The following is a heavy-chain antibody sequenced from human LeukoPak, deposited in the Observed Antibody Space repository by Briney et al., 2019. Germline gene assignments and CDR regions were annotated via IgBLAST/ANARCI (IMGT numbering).Heavy chain of an antibody. Sequence: SETLSLTCTVSGGSISSSYYYWGWIRQPPGKGLEWIGSIYYSGSTYYNPSLKSRVTISVDTSKNQFSLKLSSVTAADTAVYYCARISIYYDSSGYSFDPWGQGTLVTVSS. CDR2: IYYSGST. CDR1: GGSISSSYYY. CDR3: ARISIYYDSSGYSFDP. J-gene: IGHJ5*02. D-gene: IGHD3-22*01. V-gene: IGHV4-39*01.